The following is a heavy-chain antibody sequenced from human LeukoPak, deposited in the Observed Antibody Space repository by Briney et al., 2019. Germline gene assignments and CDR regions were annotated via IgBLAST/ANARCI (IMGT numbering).Heavy chain of an antibody. CDR2: IIPIFGTA. V-gene: IGHV1-69*05. Sequence: SVKVSCKASGGTFSSYAISWVRQAPGQGLEWMGGIIPIFGTANYAQKFQGRVTMTTDTSTSTAYMELRSLRSDDTAVYYCARSYYYDTPDAFDIWGQGTMVTVSS. CDR3: ARSYYYDTPDAFDI. D-gene: IGHD3-22*01. J-gene: IGHJ3*02. CDR1: GGTFSSYA.